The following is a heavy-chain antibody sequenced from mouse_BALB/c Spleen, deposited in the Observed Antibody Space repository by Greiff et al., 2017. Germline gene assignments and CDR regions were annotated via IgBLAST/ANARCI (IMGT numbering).Heavy chain of an antibody. CDR2: ISSGGSYT. CDR1: GFTFSSYA. D-gene: IGHD2-4*01. V-gene: IGHV5-9-4*01. CDR3: ATYDNDESYAY. J-gene: IGHJ3*01. Sequence: EVQLVESGGGLVKPGGSLKLSCAASGFTFSSYAMSWVRQSPEKRLEWVAEISSGGSYTYYPDTVTGRFTISRDNAKNTLYLEMSSLRSEDTAMYYCATYDNDESYAYWGQGTLVTVSA.